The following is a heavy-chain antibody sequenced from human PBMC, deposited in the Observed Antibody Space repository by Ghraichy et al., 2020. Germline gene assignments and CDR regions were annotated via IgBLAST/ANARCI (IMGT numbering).Heavy chain of an antibody. CDR2: DGYSK. J-gene: IGHJ4*02. Sequence: GGSLRLSCAASGFTFSSYAMHWVRQAPGKGLEWVAFDGYSKYYGDSVKGRFTVSRDNSKNTLYLQMNSLRTEDTAVYYCARERREATIMLGDYWGRGTLVTVSS. CDR3: ARERREATIMLGDY. CDR1: GFTFSSYA. D-gene: IGHD1-26*01. V-gene: IGHV3-30*04.